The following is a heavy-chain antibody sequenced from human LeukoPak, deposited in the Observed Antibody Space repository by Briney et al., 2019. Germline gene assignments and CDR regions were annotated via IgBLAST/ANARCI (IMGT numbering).Heavy chain of an antibody. V-gene: IGHV3-21*04. J-gene: IGHJ4*02. CDR3: ASWDSTVY. CDR2: ISSSSIYR. CDR1: GFTFSSYS. Sequence: PGGSLRLSCAASGFTFSSYSVNWVRQAPGKGLEWVSSISSSSIYRYYADSVKGRFTLSRDNAKKSLYLRMNSLRAEDTALYYCASWDSTVYWVQGTLVTVSS. D-gene: IGHD2-2*01.